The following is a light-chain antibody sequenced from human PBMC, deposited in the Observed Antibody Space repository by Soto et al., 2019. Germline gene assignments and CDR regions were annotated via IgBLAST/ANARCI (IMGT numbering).Light chain of an antibody. Sequence: EIVLTQSPGTLYLSPGERATLSCRAGQSISSSYLAWYQQKPGQAPRLLIYAASTRATGIPDRFSGSGSGTDFTLTISRLEPEDFAVYYCQQFDSSPITFGGGTKAEIK. CDR2: AAS. CDR3: QQFDSSPIT. CDR1: QSISSSY. J-gene: IGKJ4*01. V-gene: IGKV3-20*01.